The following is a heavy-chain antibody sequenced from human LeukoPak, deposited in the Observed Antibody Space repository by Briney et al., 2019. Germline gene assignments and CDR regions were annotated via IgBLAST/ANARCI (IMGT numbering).Heavy chain of an antibody. CDR2: IYWNDNK. D-gene: IGHD4-17*01. V-gene: IGHV2-5*01. CDR1: GFSLSTSGVG. CDR3: AHYGDYRFLYYFDY. J-gene: IGHJ4*02. Sequence: SGPTLVKPTQTLTLTCTFSGFSLSTSGVGVGWIRQPPGKALEWLALIYWNDNKLYNPSLKSRLTITKDTSNNQVVLTMTNMDPVDTATYYCAHYGDYRFLYYFDYWGQGTLVTVSP.